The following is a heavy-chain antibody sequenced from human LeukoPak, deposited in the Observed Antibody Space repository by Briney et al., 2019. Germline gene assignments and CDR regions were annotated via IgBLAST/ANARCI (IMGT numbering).Heavy chain of an antibody. CDR3: ARWRQSSTWYWLDP. Sequence: GGSLRLSCAASGFTLSSYWMGWIRQAPGEGLEWVANIRQDGGETYYVDAVKGRFTISRDNAKHSLYLQMNSLRVEETAMYYCARWRQSSTWYWLDPWGQGTLVTVSP. V-gene: IGHV3-7*01. CDR1: GFTLSSYW. CDR2: IRQDGGET. J-gene: IGHJ5*02. D-gene: IGHD6-13*01.